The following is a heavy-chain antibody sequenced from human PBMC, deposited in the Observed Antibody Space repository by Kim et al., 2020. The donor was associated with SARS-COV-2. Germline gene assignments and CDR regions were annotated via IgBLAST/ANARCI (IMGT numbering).Heavy chain of an antibody. CDR1: GYTFIKNQ. CDR3: ARGEGGRFGH. D-gene: IGHD3-10*01. V-gene: IGHV1-46*01. CDR2: INPRDETT. Sequence: ASVKVFCKTSGYTFIKNQIHWVRQAPGQGPEWMGGINPRDETTRYSDKFQGRVTMASDTSTSTVYMELNSLTYEDTAVYYCARGEGGRFGHWGQGTLVT. J-gene: IGHJ1*01.